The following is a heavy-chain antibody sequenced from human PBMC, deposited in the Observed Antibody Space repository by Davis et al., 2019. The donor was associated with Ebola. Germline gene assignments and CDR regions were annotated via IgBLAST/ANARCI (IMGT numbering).Heavy chain of an antibody. CDR3: ARNDYYGSGSYSPSYYYGMDV. CDR2: VYHSGST. V-gene: IGHV4-30-2*01. Sequence: MPSETLSLTCAVSGGSISSGGYSWGWIRQPPGKGLEWIGYVYHSGSTYYNPSLKSRVTISVDKSKNQFSLKLSSVTAADTAVYYCARNDYYGSGSYSPSYYYGMDVWGKGTTVTVSS. J-gene: IGHJ6*04. CDR1: GGSISSGGYS. D-gene: IGHD3-10*01.